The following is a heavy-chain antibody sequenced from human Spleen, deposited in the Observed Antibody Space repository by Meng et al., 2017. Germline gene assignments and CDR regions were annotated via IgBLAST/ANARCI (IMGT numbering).Heavy chain of an antibody. D-gene: IGHD1-26*01. J-gene: IGHJ6*02. CDR1: GFTFSNYW. CDR2: SNTDGSHT. Sequence: GESLKISCAASGFTFSNYWMHWVRQPPGKGLVWVSRSNTDGSHTDHADSVKGRFTISRDNSKNTLYLQMNSLRAEDTAVYYCARDPSRGSYGIYYYYYGMDVWGQGTTVTVSS. CDR3: ARDPSRGSYGIYYYYYGMDV. V-gene: IGHV3-74*01.